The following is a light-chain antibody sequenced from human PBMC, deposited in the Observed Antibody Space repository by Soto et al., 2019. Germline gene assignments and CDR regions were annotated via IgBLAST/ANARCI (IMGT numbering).Light chain of an antibody. J-gene: IGKJ5*01. CDR3: QQYESLPLN. V-gene: IGKV1-33*01. CDR2: DES. CDR1: HDINTN. Sequence: DIQIAPYPSSPSDSVGDGVTMTCQWSHDINTNLIWYQQKTGKAHKLLIYDESDFETGVPSRFSGSGSGTGFTFTISSLQPEDFATYYCQQYESLPLNFGQGTRLEIK.